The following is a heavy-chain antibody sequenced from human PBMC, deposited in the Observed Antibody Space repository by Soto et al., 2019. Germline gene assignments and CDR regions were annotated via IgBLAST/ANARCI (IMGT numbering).Heavy chain of an antibody. J-gene: IGHJ3*02. Sequence: PGGSLRLSCTASGFTFGDYAMSWFRQAPGKGLEWVGFIRSKAYGGTTEYAASVKGRFTISRDDSKSIAYLQMNSLKTEDTAVYYCTRERFLEWLPRDAFDIWGQGTMVTVSS. CDR1: GFTFGDYA. V-gene: IGHV3-49*03. CDR3: TRERFLEWLPRDAFDI. CDR2: IRSKAYGGTT. D-gene: IGHD3-3*01.